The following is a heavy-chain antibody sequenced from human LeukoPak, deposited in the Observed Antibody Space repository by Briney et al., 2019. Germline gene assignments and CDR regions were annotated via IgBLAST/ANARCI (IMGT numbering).Heavy chain of an antibody. CDR3: ARGPYDVLMVYAFDY. J-gene: IGHJ4*02. D-gene: IGHD2-8*01. CDR2: IIPIFGTA. V-gene: IGHV1-69*05. CDR1: GGTFSSYA. Sequence: SVKVSCKASGGTFSSYAISWVRQAPGQGLELMGGIIPIFGTANYAQKFQDRVTITTDESTSTAYMELSSLRSEDTAVYYCARGPYDVLMVYAFDYWGQGTLVTVSS.